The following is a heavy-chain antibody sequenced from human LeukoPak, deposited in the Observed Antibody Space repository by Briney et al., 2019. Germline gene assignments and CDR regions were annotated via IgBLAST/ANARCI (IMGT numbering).Heavy chain of an antibody. Sequence: GGSLRLSCAASGFTFTSYSMNWVRQAPGKGLEWVSTISGGGGSTYYADSVKGRFTISRDNSKNTLYLQVNSLRAEDTAVYYCAKGGKWDITPFDYWGQGTLVTVSS. D-gene: IGHD1-26*01. V-gene: IGHV3-23*01. CDR3: AKGGKWDITPFDY. CDR1: GFTFTSYS. CDR2: ISGGGGST. J-gene: IGHJ4*02.